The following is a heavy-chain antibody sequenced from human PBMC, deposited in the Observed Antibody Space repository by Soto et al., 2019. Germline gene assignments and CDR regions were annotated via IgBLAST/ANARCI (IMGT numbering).Heavy chain of an antibody. Sequence: GGSLRLSCAPCGFTFSSYAMSWVRQATGKGLEWVSAISGSGGSTYYADSVKGRFTISRDNSKNTLYLQMYSLRAEDPAVYYCAKDLWFGECLDNWGQETLITVSS. J-gene: IGHJ4*02. V-gene: IGHV3-23*01. CDR2: ISGSGGST. D-gene: IGHD3-10*01. CDR3: AKDLWFGECLDN. CDR1: GFTFSSYA.